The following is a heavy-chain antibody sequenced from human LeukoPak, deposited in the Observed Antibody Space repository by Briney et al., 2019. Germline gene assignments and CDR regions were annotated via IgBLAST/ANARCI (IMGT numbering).Heavy chain of an antibody. Sequence: GGSLRLSCAASGFTFSSYSMNWVRQAPGKGLEWVSSISSSSSYIYYADSVKGRFTTSRDNAKNSLYLQMNSLRAEDTAVYYCARASSSYLFDYWGQGTLVTVSS. D-gene: IGHD6-6*01. J-gene: IGHJ4*02. CDR1: GFTFSSYS. CDR3: ARASSSYLFDY. V-gene: IGHV3-21*01. CDR2: ISSSSSYI.